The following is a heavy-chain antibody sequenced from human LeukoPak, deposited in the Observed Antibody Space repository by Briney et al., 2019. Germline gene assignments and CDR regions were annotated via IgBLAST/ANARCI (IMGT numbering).Heavy chain of an antibody. Sequence: GSLRLSCAASGFTFSTYTMHWVRQAPGKGLEWVTVVSYDESYKYYAESVRGRFTFSRDNSKNTLYLQMNSLRAEDTAVYYCARGLRPYSSACLFDSWGQGTLVTVSS. D-gene: IGHD6-25*01. CDR1: GFTFSTYT. CDR2: VSYDESYK. J-gene: IGHJ4*02. CDR3: ARGLRPYSSACLFDS. V-gene: IGHV3-30*04.